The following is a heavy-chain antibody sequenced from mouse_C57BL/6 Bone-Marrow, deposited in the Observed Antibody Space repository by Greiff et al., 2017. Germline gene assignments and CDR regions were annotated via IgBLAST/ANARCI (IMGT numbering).Heavy chain of an antibody. D-gene: IGHD1-1*01. CDR1: GYAFTNYL. Sequence: VQLQQSGAELVRPGTSVKVSCTASGYAFTNYLIEWVKQRPGQGLEWIGVLTPGSGGTNYNEKFKGKATLTADKSSSTAYMQLSSLTSEDSAVYFCARSGSNYRFAYWGQGTLVTVSA. CDR2: LTPGSGGT. CDR3: ARSGSNYRFAY. V-gene: IGHV1-54*01. J-gene: IGHJ3*01.